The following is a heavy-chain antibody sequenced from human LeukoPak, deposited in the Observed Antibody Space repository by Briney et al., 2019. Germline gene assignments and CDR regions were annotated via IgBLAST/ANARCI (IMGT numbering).Heavy chain of an antibody. J-gene: IGHJ3*02. V-gene: IGHV1-46*01. D-gene: IGHD6-6*01. CDR3: AREPIAARPFDI. CDR2: INPSGGST. Sequence: ASVKVSCKASGYTFTSYYMHWVRQAPGQGLEWMGIINPSGGSTGYAQKFQGRVTMTRDTSTSTVYMELSSLRSEDTAVYYCAREPIAARPFDIWGQGTMVTVSS. CDR1: GYTFTSYY.